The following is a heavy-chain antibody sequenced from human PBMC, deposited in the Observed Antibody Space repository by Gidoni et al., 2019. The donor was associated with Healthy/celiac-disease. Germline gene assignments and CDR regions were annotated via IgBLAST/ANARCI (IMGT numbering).Heavy chain of an antibody. D-gene: IGHD2-2*01. V-gene: IGHV1-69*01. Sequence: QVQLVQSGAEVKKPGSSVKVSCKASGGTFSSYAISWVRQAPGQGLEWLGGIIPIFGTANYAQKFQGRVTITADESTSTAYMELSSLRSEDTAVYYCASSGGRYCSSTSCYSGYYYYMDVWGKGTTVTVSS. CDR3: ASSGGRYCSSTSCYSGYYYYMDV. CDR2: IIPIFGTA. CDR1: GGTFSSYA. J-gene: IGHJ6*03.